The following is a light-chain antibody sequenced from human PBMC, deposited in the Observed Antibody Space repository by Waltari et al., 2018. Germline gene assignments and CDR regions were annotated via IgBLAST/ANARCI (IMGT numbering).Light chain of an antibody. Sequence: DIQMTQSPSSVSASVGDRVTIICRASQCISSWLAWYQQKPGKAPKILIYAASSLQSGVPSRFSGSASGTDFTLTISSLQPEDFATYYCQQTNSFLGITFGGGTKVEIK. J-gene: IGKJ4*01. CDR2: AAS. CDR3: QQTNSFLGIT. V-gene: IGKV1D-12*01. CDR1: QCISSW.